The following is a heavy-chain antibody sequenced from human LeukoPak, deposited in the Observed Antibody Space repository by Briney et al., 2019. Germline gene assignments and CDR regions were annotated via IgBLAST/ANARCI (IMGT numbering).Heavy chain of an antibody. Sequence: ASVKVPCKASGYTFTSYAMHWVRQAPGQRLEWMGWINAGNGNTKYSQKFQGRVTITRDTSASTAYMELSSLRSEDTAVYYCARSTKYSSSFASLGYWGQGTLVTVSS. J-gene: IGHJ4*02. CDR3: ARSTKYSSSFASLGY. CDR2: INAGNGNT. CDR1: GYTFTSYA. D-gene: IGHD6-13*01. V-gene: IGHV1-3*01.